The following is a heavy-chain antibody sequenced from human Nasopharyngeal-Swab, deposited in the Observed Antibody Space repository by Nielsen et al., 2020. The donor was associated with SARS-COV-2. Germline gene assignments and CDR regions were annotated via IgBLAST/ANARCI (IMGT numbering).Heavy chain of an antibody. J-gene: IGHJ6*02. CDR1: GSSVSSASYY. CDR2: VYYSGNT. CDR3: ARDRAAALRDYYYNMDV. D-gene: IGHD2-2*01. Sequence: SETLSPTCTVSGSSVSSASYYWSSIRQSPGRGLEWIGYVYYSGNTNYNPSLKSRLTMSVDTSKNQFSLNLSSVTAADTAVYYCARDRAAALRDYYYNMDVWGQGTTVTVSS. V-gene: IGHV4-61*01.